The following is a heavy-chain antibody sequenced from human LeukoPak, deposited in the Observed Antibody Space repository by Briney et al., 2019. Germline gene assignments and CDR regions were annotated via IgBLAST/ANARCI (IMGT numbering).Heavy chain of an antibody. CDR2: IYSSGST. J-gene: IGHJ6*03. D-gene: IGHD6-19*01. CDR1: GGSISTGSYY. CDR3: ARSTTTAQQWRAYYFYYMHV. V-gene: IGHV4-61*02. Sequence: SETLSLTCTVSGGSISTGSYYWSWIRQPPGKGVEWFGRIYSSGSTNYNPYLQSRVTIPVVTSKNQFSLQLSSVPAADPAVYYCARSTTTAQQWRAYYFYYMHVWGKGTTVTVSS.